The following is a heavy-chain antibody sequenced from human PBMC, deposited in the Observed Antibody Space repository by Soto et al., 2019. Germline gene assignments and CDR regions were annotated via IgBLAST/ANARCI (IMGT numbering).Heavy chain of an antibody. J-gene: IGHJ4*02. V-gene: IGHV1-69*13. CDR1: GGTFSSYA. Sequence: SVKVSCKASGGTFSSYAISWVRQAPGQGLEWMGGIIPIFGTANYAQKFQGRVTITADESTSTAYMELSSLRSEDTAVYYCAREATPSYYDSSGYSDYWGQGTLVTVSS. D-gene: IGHD3-22*01. CDR2: IIPIFGTA. CDR3: AREATPSYYDSSGYSDY.